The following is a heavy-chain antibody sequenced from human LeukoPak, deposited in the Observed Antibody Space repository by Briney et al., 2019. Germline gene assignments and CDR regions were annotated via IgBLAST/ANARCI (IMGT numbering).Heavy chain of an antibody. Sequence: GGSLRLSCAASGFTFSSYGMHWVRQAPGKGLEWVAFIRYDGSNKYYADSVKGRFTISRDNSKNTLYLQMNSLRAEDTAVYYCAKVNMIVVVSEIDYWGQGTLVTVSS. J-gene: IGHJ4*02. CDR2: IRYDGSNK. D-gene: IGHD3-22*01. CDR1: GFTFSSYG. V-gene: IGHV3-30*02. CDR3: AKVNMIVVVSEIDY.